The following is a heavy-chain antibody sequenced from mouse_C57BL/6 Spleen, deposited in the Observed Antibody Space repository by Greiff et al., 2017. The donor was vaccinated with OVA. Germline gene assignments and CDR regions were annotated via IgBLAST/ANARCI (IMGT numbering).Heavy chain of an antibody. D-gene: IGHD2-1*01. J-gene: IGHJ3*01. CDR1: GYSITSGYY. Sequence: EVQLQESGPGLVKPSQSLSLTCSVTGYSITSGYYWNWIRQFPGNKLEWMGYISYDGSNNYNPSLKNRISITRDTSKNQFFLKLNSVTTEDTATYYGARGGGNYGFAYWGQGTLVTVSA. CDR3: ARGGGNYGFAY. CDR2: ISYDGSN. V-gene: IGHV3-6*01.